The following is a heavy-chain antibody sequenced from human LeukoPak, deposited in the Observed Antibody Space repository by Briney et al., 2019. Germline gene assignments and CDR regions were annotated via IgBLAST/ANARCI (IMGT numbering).Heavy chain of an antibody. CDR3: AKPYYYDSSGYYRSSPFDY. J-gene: IGHJ4*02. D-gene: IGHD3-22*01. Sequence: PGGSLRLSCAASGFTFSSYGMHWVRQAPGKGLEWVAVISYDGSNKYYADSVKGRFTISRDNSKNTLYLQMNSLRAEDTAVYYCAKPYYYDSSGYYRSSPFDYWGQGTLVTVSS. V-gene: IGHV3-30*18. CDR1: GFTFSSYG. CDR2: ISYDGSNK.